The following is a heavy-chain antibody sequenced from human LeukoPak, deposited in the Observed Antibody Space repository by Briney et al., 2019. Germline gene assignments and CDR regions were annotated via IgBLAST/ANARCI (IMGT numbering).Heavy chain of an antibody. V-gene: IGHV1-18*01. J-gene: IGHJ4*02. Sequence: ASVKVSCKASGYTFTSYGISWVRQAPGQGLEWMGWISAYNGNTNYAQKLQGRVTMTTDTSTSTAYMELRSLRSDDTAVYYCAREDVSYYDSSGYQLDYWGQGTLVTVSS. CDR1: GYTFTSYG. CDR3: AREDVSYYDSSGYQLDY. CDR2: ISAYNGNT. D-gene: IGHD3-22*01.